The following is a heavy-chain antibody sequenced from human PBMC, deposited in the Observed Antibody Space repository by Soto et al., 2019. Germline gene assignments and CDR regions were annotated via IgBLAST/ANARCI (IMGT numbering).Heavy chain of an antibody. CDR1: GFTFSSYA. Sequence: EVQLLESGGGLVQPGGSLRLSCAASGFTFSSYAMSWVRQAPGKGLEWVAAISGSGGTTYYADSVKGRFTFSRDNSKNTLYLQMTSLRAEDTPVYDCAKTAHGWFSAVDLWGNGTTVTVSS. CDR2: ISGSGGTT. J-gene: IGHJ6*04. D-gene: IGHD6-19*01. V-gene: IGHV3-23*01. CDR3: AKTAHGWFSAVDL.